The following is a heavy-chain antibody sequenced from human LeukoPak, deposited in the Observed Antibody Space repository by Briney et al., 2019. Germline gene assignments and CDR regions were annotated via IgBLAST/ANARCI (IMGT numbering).Heavy chain of an antibody. V-gene: IGHV3-74*01. CDR3: AKPDKDYDSSGYSF. CDR2: IDSDGSST. D-gene: IGHD3-22*01. CDR1: GFTFSYYW. Sequence: GGSLRLSCAASGFTFSYYWMHWVRQGPGKGLVWVSRIDSDGSSTNYADSVKGRFTISRDNSKNTLYLQMNSLRAEDTAVYYCAKPDKDYDSSGYSFWGQGTLVTVSS. J-gene: IGHJ4*02.